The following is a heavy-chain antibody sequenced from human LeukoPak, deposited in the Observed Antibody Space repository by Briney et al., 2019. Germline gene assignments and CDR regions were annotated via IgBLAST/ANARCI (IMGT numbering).Heavy chain of an antibody. V-gene: IGHV1-18*01. Sequence: ASVKVSCKASGYTFTSYGISWVRQAPGQGLEWMGWISAYNGNTNYAQKLQGSVTMTTDTSTSTAYMELRSLRSDDTAVYYCARTRDYYDSSGSRDYWGQGTLVTVSS. CDR1: GYTFTSYG. D-gene: IGHD3-22*01. CDR2: ISAYNGNT. J-gene: IGHJ4*02. CDR3: ARTRDYYDSSGSRDY.